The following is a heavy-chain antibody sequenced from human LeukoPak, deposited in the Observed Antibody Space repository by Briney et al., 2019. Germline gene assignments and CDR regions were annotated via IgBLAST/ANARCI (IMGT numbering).Heavy chain of an antibody. D-gene: IGHD6-13*01. CDR3: AKDSSLYGTSWWGNYFDY. CDR2: ISYDGSDK. CDR1: GFTFSLYT. Sequence: QPGGSLRLSCAASGFTFSLYTMHWVRQAPGKGLEWVAVISYDGSDKYYADSVKGRFTISRDNSRNTLFLQMNSLTAEDTAVYYCAKDSSLYGTSWWGNYFDYWGQGTLVTVSS. V-gene: IGHV3-30*04. J-gene: IGHJ4*02.